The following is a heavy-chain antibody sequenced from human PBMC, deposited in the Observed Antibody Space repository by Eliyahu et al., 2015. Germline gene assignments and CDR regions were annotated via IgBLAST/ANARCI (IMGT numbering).Heavy chain of an antibody. D-gene: IGHD3-10*01. V-gene: IGHV4-39*01. CDR2: IYYSGXT. CDR1: GGSISSSSYY. Sequence: QLQLQESGPGLVKXSETLSLTCTVXGGSISSSSYYWGWXRQPPGKGLEWIGSIYYSGXTYYNPSLKSRVTISVDTSKNQFSLKLSSVTAADTAVYYCARLPKGPWFGELDYWGQGTLVTVSS. J-gene: IGHJ4*02. CDR3: ARLPKGPWFGELDY.